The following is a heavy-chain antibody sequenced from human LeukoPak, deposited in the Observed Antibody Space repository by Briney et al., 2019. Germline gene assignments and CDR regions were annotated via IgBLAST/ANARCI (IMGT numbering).Heavy chain of an antibody. CDR1: GVSISSTSYY. CDR3: ASEEYYYDSSGGS. D-gene: IGHD3-22*01. Sequence: SETLSLTCHVSGVSISSTSYYWGWIRQSPGKGLEWIGSINYRGSTYYNPSLKSRVTISVDTSKNQFSLKLSSVSAADTAVYYCASEEYYYDSSGGSWGQGTLVTVSS. J-gene: IGHJ5*02. CDR2: INYRGST. V-gene: IGHV4-39*07.